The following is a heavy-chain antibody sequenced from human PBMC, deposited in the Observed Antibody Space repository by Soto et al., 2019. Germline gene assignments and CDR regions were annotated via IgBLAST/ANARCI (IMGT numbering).Heavy chain of an antibody. V-gene: IGHV4-61*01. CDR3: ARASPITYYDFWSGYYIDAFDI. CDR1: GGSVSSGSYY. Sequence: SETLSLTCTVSGGSVSSGSYYWSWIRQPPGKGLEWIGYIYYSGSTNYNPSLKSRATISVDTSKNQFSLKLSSVTAADTAVYYCARASPITYYDFWSGYYIDAFDIWGQGTMVTVSS. D-gene: IGHD3-3*01. CDR2: IYYSGST. J-gene: IGHJ3*02.